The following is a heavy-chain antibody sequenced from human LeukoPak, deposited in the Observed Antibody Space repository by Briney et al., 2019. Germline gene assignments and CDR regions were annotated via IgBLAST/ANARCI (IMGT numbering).Heavy chain of an antibody. D-gene: IGHD3-22*01. Sequence: GGSLRLSCAASGFTFSSSWMHWVRQGPGKGLEWVSRVNSDGSRTTYADSVKSRFTISRDNAKNTLYLQMNSLRAEDTAVYYCARVVDDYDSGGFSWFDYWGQGTLVTVSS. J-gene: IGHJ4*02. CDR2: VNSDGSRT. CDR1: GFTFSSSW. V-gene: IGHV3-74*03. CDR3: ARVVDDYDSGGFSWFDY.